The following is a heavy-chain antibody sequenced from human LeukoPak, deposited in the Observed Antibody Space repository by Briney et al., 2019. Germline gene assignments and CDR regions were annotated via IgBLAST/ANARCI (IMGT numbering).Heavy chain of an antibody. J-gene: IGHJ6*03. Sequence: GESLKISCKGSGYSFTSYWIGWVRQMPGKGLEWMGIIYPGDSGIRYSPSFQGQVTISADKSISTAYLQWSSLKASDTAMYYCARHGGHDYGFILYYMDVWGKGTTVTVSS. CDR3: ARHGGHDYGFILYYMDV. V-gene: IGHV5-51*01. D-gene: IGHD4-17*01. CDR2: IYPGDSGI. CDR1: GYSFTSYW.